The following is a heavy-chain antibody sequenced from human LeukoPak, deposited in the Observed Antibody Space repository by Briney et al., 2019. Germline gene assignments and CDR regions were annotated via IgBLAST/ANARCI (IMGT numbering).Heavy chain of an antibody. CDR3: ACLYQWQVSYYSHGMDV. Sequence: ASVKVSCKASGYIFTDYYLHWVRQAPGQGLEWVGRNNPNSGGTNFAQRFQGRVTLTRDTSITTAYMELNNLRSDDTAIYYCACLYQWQVSYYSHGMDVWGQGTTVTVSS. J-gene: IGHJ6*02. D-gene: IGHD6-19*01. V-gene: IGHV1-2*06. CDR1: GYIFTDYY. CDR2: NNPNSGGT.